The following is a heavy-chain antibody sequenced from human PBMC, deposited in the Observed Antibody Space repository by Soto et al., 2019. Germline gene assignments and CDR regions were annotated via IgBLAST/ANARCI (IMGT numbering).Heavy chain of an antibody. V-gene: IGHV1-2*04. D-gene: IGHD3-10*01. CDR3: AFSRDYFGSGSYYYYYYYGMDV. CDR1: GYTFTGYY. J-gene: IGHJ6*02. CDR2: INPNSGGT. Sequence: GASVKVSCKASGYTFTGYYMHWVRQAPGQGLERMGWINPNSGGTNYAQKFQGWVTMTRDTSISTAYMELSRLRSDDTAVYYCAFSRDYFGSGSYYYYYYYGMDVWGQGTTVTVSS.